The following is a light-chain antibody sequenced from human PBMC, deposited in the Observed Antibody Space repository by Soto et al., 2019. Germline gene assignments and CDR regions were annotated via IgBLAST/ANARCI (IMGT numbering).Light chain of an antibody. CDR1: QSVSSN. V-gene: IGKV3-15*01. CDR3: LQYNNWVPT. Sequence: MTQAPATLSVSPGERATLSCRASQSVSSNLAWYQQKPGQAPRLLIYSASTRATGIPARFSGSGSGTEFTLTISSLQSEDFAVYYCLQYNNWVPTFGQGTKVDIK. CDR2: SAS. J-gene: IGKJ1*01.